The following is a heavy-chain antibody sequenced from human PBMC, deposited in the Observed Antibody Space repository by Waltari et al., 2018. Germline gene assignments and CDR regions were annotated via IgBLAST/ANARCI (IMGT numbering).Heavy chain of an antibody. CDR1: GFSFSTYT. CDR3: ARVVSAAGTLYQFDY. Sequence: EVQLVESGGGLVKPGGSLRVSCAASGFSFSTYTMNWVRQAPGKGRGGVSSIRESCCFIYYADSVKGRFTISRDNVKNSVSLQMSSLRADDSAVYYCARVVSAAGTLYQFDYWGQGTLVTVSS. V-gene: IGHV3-21*01. CDR2: IRESCCFI. D-gene: IGHD6-13*01. J-gene: IGHJ4*02.